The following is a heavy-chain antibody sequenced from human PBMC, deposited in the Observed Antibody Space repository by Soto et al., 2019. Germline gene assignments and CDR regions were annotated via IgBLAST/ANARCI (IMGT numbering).Heavy chain of an antibody. J-gene: IGHJ4*02. V-gene: IGHV3-30*18. Sequence: ESGGGVVQPGRSLRLSCAASGFTFSSYDMHWVRQAPGKGLEWVAVISYDGSNKYYADSVKGRFTLSRDNSKNTLYLQMNSLRAGDTAVYYCAKGSYSGVYSDFDYWGQGTLVTVSS. CDR2: ISYDGSNK. D-gene: IGHD1-26*01. CDR1: GFTFSSYD. CDR3: AKGSYSGVYSDFDY.